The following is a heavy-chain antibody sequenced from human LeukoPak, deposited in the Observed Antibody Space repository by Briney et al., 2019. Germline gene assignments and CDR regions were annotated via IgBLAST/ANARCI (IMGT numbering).Heavy chain of an antibody. D-gene: IGHD6-25*01. V-gene: IGHV3-30*03. CDR1: GFTFSSYG. CDR2: ISYDGSNK. Sequence: GGSLRLSCAASGFTFSSYGMHWVRQAPGKGLEWVAVISYDGSNKYYADSVKGRFTISRDNANNSLYLQMDSLRAEDTAVYYCARGPRADYYYYMDVWGKGTAVTVSS. J-gene: IGHJ6*03. CDR3: ARGPRADYYYYMDV.